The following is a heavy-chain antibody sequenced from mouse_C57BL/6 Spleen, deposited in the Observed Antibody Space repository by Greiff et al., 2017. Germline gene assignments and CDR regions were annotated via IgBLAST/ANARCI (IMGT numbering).Heavy chain of an antibody. CDR3: ARSEGSIFDY. Sequence: QVQLKESGAELARPGASVKLSCKASGYTFTSYGISWVKQRTGQGLEWIGEIYPRSGNTYYNEKFKGKDTLTADKSSSTAYMELRSLTSEDSAVYFCARSEGSIFDYWGQGTTLTVSS. V-gene: IGHV1-81*01. D-gene: IGHD3-3*01. CDR1: GYTFTSYG. J-gene: IGHJ2*01. CDR2: IYPRSGNT.